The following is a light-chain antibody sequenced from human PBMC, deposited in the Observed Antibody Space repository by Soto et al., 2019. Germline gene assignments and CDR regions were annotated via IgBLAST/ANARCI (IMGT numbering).Light chain of an antibody. V-gene: IGKV3-20*01. Sequence: EIVLTQSPGTLSLSPGERATLSCRASQSVSSSYLAWYQQKPGQAPRLLIYGASSRATGIPDRFSGSGSGTDFTLTISRLEPEDFAVYYCQQYGSSPRALTFGGGIKVEIK. CDR3: QQYGSSPRALT. CDR2: GAS. CDR1: QSVSSSY. J-gene: IGKJ4*01.